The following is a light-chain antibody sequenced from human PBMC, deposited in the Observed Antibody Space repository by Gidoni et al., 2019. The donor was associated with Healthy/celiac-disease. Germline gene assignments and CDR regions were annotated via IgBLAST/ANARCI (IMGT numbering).Light chain of an antibody. V-gene: IGKV3-11*01. J-gene: IGKJ2*01. CDR2: DAS. CDR1: QSVSSY. CDR3: QQRSNPYT. Sequence: ENVLTQSPATLSLSTGESATLSCKASQSVSSYLAWYQQKPGQAPRLLNYDASNRATGIPARFSGSGSGTDFTLTSSSLEPEDVAVYYCQQRSNPYTFGQGTKLEIK.